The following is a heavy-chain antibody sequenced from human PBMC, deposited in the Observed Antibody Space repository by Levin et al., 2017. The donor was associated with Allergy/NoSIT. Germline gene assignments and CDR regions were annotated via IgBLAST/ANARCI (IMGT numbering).Heavy chain of an antibody. J-gene: IGHJ4*02. V-gene: IGHV3-9*01. CDR2: ISWNSGSI. CDR1: GFTFDDYA. Sequence: LFLTCAASGFTFDDYAMHWVRQAPGKGLEWVSGISWNSGSIGYADSVKGRFTISRDNAKNSLYLQMNSLRAEDTALYYCAKSTWGSYAQGDNDYWGQGTLVTVSS. D-gene: IGHD1-26*01. CDR3: AKSTWGSYAQGDNDY.